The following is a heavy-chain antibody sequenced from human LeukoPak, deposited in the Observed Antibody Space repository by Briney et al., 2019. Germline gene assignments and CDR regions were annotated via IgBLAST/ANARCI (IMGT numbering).Heavy chain of an antibody. J-gene: IGHJ4*02. V-gene: IGHV3-66*01. CDR1: GFTFSSYS. D-gene: IGHD6-19*01. CDR2: IYTGGST. CDR3: ARDEGIAVTGILDC. Sequence: GGSLRLSCAASGFTFSSYSMNWVRQAPGKGLEWVSAIYTGGSTYYAGSVKGRFTNSRDNSKNTLYLQMNSLRAEDTAVYYCARDEGIAVTGILDCWGQGTLVTVSS.